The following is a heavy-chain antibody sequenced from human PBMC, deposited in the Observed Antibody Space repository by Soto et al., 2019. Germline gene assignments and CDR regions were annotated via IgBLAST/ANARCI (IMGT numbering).Heavy chain of an antibody. D-gene: IGHD2-15*01. CDR3: AREKRRDIGLAPNWFDP. Sequence: QVQLQESGPGLVKPSQTLSLTCTVSGGSISSGDYYWSWIRQPPGKGLEWIGYIYYSGSTYYNPSLRSRVTRSVATSKNQFSLKLSSVTAADTAVYYCAREKRRDIGLAPNWFDPWGQGTLVTVSS. V-gene: IGHV4-30-4*01. CDR1: GGSISSGDYY. CDR2: IYYSGST. J-gene: IGHJ5*02.